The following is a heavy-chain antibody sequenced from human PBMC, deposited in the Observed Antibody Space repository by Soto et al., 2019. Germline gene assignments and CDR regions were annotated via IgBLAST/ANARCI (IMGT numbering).Heavy chain of an antibody. CDR2: IYYSGST. Sequence: SETLSLTCTVSGGSISSYYWSWIRQPPGKGLEWIGYIYYSGSTNYNPSLKSRVTISVDTSKNQFSLKLSSVTAADTAVYYCARGSSGFDYWGQGTLVTVSS. J-gene: IGHJ4*02. CDR3: ARGSSGFDY. CDR1: GGSISSYY. V-gene: IGHV4-59*01. D-gene: IGHD6-19*01.